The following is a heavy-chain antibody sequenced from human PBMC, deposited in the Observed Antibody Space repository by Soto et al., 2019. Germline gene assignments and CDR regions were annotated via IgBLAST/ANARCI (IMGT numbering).Heavy chain of an antibody. Sequence: EVQLVESGGGLVQPGGSLRLSCAASGFTFSSYWMSWVRQAPGKGLEWVANIKQDGSEKYYVDSVKGRFTISRDNAKNSLYLQMNSLRAEDTAVYYCARDPRGMWLLYWSDYYYGMDVWGQGTTVTVSS. CDR2: IKQDGSEK. CDR1: GFTFSSYW. V-gene: IGHV3-7*03. CDR3: ARDPRGMWLLYWSDYYYGMDV. D-gene: IGHD3-3*01. J-gene: IGHJ6*02.